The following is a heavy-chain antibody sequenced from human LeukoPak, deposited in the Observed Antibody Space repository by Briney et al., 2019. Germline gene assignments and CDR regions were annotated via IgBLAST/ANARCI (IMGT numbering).Heavy chain of an antibody. J-gene: IGHJ6*02. CDR3: ATGVVPAARFYYYYYGMDV. V-gene: IGHV3-30-3*01. Sequence: GGSLRLSCAASGFTFSSYAMHWVRQAPGKRLEWVAVISYDGSNKYYADSVKGRFTISRDNSKNTLYLQMNSLRAEDTALYYCATGVVPAARFYYYYYGMDVWGQGTTVTVSS. CDR2: ISYDGSNK. D-gene: IGHD2-2*01. CDR1: GFTFSSYA.